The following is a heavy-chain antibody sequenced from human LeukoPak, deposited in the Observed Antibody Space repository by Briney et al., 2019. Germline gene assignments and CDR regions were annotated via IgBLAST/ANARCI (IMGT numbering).Heavy chain of an antibody. V-gene: IGHV3-43D*03. D-gene: IGHD3-10*01. CDR2: ISWDGGST. J-gene: IGHJ6*02. CDR3: AKDQLNYYGSGSYYTPYYYYGMDV. Sequence: GGSLRLSCAASGFTFHHYSMHWVRQAPGKGLEWVSLISWDGGSTYYADSVKGRFTISRDNSKNSLYLQMNSLRAEDTALYYCAKDQLNYYGSGSYYTPYYYYGMDVWGQGTTVTVSS. CDR1: GFTFHHYS.